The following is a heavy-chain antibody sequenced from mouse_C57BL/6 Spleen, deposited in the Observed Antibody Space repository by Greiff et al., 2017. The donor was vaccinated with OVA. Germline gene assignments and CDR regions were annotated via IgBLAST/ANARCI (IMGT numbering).Heavy chain of an antibody. Sequence: QVQLQQSGPELVKPGASVKISCKASGYAFSSSWMNWVKQRPGKGLEWIGRINPGDGDTNYNGKFKGKATLTADKSSSTAYMQLSSLTSEDSAVYFCARSNWGFDYWGQGTTLTVSS. J-gene: IGHJ2*01. D-gene: IGHD4-1*01. V-gene: IGHV1-82*01. CDR2: INPGDGDT. CDR1: GYAFSSSW. CDR3: ARSNWGFDY.